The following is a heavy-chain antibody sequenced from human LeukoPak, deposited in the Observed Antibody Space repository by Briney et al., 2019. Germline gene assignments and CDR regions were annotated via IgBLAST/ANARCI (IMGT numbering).Heavy chain of an antibody. CDR1: GFTFSSYG. Sequence: GGSLRLSCAASGFTFSSYGMHWVRQAPGKGLEWVAVISYDGSNKYYADSVKGRFTISRDNSKNTLYLQMNSLRAEDTAVYYCAKDRRGTMIVVVLYYFDYWGQGTLVTVSS. V-gene: IGHV3-30*18. D-gene: IGHD3-22*01. CDR3: AKDRRGTMIVVVLYYFDY. J-gene: IGHJ4*02. CDR2: ISYDGSNK.